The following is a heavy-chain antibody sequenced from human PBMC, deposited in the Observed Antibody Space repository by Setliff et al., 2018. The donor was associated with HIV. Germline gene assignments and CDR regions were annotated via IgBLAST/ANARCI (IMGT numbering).Heavy chain of an antibody. V-gene: IGHV3-21*01. CDR1: GFTFSSYS. Sequence: PGGSLRLSCAASGFTFSSYSMNWVRQAPGKGLEWVSSISSSSDYIYYADSVKGRFTISRDNAKNSLYLQMNSLRAEDTAVYYCAQSGQLGLWGRGTLVTVSS. CDR3: AQSGQLGL. CDR2: ISSSSDYI. J-gene: IGHJ2*01. D-gene: IGHD5-18*01.